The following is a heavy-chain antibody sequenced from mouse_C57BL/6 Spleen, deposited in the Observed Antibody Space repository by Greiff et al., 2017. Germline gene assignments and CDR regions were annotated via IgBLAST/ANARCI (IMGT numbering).Heavy chain of an antibody. J-gene: IGHJ4*01. V-gene: IGHV7-3*01. Sequence: EVKLMESGGGLVQPGGSLSLSCAASGFTFTDYYMSWVRQPPGKALEWLGFIRNKANGYTAEYSASVKGRFTISRDNSQSILYLQMNALRAEDSATYYCARYRDYGSGDYAMDYWGQGTSVTVSS. CDR3: ARYRDYGSGDYAMDY. D-gene: IGHD1-1*01. CDR2: IRNKANGYTA. CDR1: GFTFTDYY.